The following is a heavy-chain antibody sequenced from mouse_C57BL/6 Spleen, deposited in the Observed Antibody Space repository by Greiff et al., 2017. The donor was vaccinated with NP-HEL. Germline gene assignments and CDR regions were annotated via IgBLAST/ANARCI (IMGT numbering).Heavy chain of an antibody. V-gene: IGHV1-54*01. D-gene: IGHD4-1*01. Sequence: VQLQQSGAELVRPGTSVKVSCKASGYAFTNYLIEWVKQRPGQGLEWIGVINPGSGGTNYNEKFKGKATLTADNSSRTAYMQLSSLTSEDSAVYFCARRGWDGYWGQGTTLTVSS. CDR3: ARRGWDGY. CDR2: INPGSGGT. CDR1: GYAFTNYL. J-gene: IGHJ2*01.